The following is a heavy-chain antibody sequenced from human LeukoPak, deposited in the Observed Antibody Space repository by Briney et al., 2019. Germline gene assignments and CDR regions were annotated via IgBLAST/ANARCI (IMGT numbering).Heavy chain of an antibody. V-gene: IGHV3-30*04. CDR2: ISDDGINK. J-gene: IGHJ3*02. CDR1: GFTFSSYA. Sequence: GGSLRLSCAASGFTFSSYAMHWVRQAPGKGLEWVAVISDDGINKYYADPVKGRFTIPRDNSKNTLYLEMSSLRAEDTAVYYCASVDDLDAFAMWGQGTMVIVFS. CDR3: ASVDDLDAFAM. D-gene: IGHD5-12*01.